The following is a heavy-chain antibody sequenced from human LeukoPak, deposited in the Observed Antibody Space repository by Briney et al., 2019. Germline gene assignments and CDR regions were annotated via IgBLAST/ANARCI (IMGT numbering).Heavy chain of an antibody. D-gene: IGHD2-15*01. CDR1: GGSICSGGYY. Sequence: SETLSLTRTVSGGSICSGGYYWSWIRQHPGKGLEWTGYIYYSGSTYYNPSLKSRVTISVDTSKNQFSLKLSPVTAADTAVYYCARAPVYCSGGSCYAFDYWGQGTLVTVSS. V-gene: IGHV4-31*03. CDR3: ARAPVYCSGGSCYAFDY. CDR2: IYYSGST. J-gene: IGHJ4*02.